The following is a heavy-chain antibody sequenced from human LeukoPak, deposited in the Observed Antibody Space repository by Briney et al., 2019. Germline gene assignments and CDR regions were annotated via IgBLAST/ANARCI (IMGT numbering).Heavy chain of an antibody. J-gene: IGHJ4*02. CDR3: ARGLGF. Sequence: GGSLRLSCAGSGFTFSSYDMNWVREAPGKGLEWLAYISTSSRTIYYADSVKGRFTISRDNAKNSLYLQMNTLRAEDTAVYYCARGLGFWGQGTLVTVSS. CDR2: ISTSSRTI. V-gene: IGHV3-48*01. D-gene: IGHD6-25*01. CDR1: GFTFSSYD.